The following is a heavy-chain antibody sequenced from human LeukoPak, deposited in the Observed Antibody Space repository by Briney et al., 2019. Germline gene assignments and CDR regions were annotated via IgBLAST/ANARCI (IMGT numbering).Heavy chain of an antibody. CDR1: GFTFSSYG. Sequence: GGSLSLSCAASGFTFSSYGMHWVRQAPGKGLEWVAFIRYDGSNKYYADSVKGRFTISRDNSKNTLYLQMNSLRAEDTAVYYCARVRRIAVAGASDYWGQGTLVTVSS. V-gene: IGHV3-30*02. J-gene: IGHJ4*02. D-gene: IGHD6-19*01. CDR3: ARVRRIAVAGASDY. CDR2: IRYDGSNK.